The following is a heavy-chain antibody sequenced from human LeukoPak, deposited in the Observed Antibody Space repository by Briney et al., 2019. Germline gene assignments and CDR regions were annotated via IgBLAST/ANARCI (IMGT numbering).Heavy chain of an antibody. CDR2: IKQDGGEK. Sequence: IKQDGGEKYYVDSVKGRFTVSRDNAKNSLYLQMNSLRAEDTAVYYCARHDRLAGAAAFDYWGQGTLVTVSS. D-gene: IGHD6-13*01. V-gene: IGHV3-7*01. CDR3: ARHDRLAGAAAFDY. J-gene: IGHJ4*02.